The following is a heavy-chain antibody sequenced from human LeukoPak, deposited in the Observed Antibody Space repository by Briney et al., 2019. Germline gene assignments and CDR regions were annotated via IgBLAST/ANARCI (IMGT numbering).Heavy chain of an antibody. V-gene: IGHV3-7*01. Sequence: GGSLRLSCVASGFTFTNYWMTWVRQAPGKGLEWVANMKQDGREKYYVDSVKGRITISRDNAKNSLYLQMNSLRAEDTAVYYCARRHTYGYGLDYWGQGTLVTVSS. J-gene: IGHJ4*02. CDR3: ARRHTYGYGLDY. CDR2: MKQDGREK. CDR1: GFTFTNYW. D-gene: IGHD5-18*01.